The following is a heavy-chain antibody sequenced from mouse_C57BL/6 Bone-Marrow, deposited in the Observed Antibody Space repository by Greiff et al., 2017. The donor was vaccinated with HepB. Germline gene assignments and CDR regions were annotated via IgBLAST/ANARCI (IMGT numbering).Heavy chain of an antibody. CDR1: GYTFTDYY. CDR2: INPYNGGT. V-gene: IGHV1-19*01. D-gene: IGHD1-1*01. J-gene: IGHJ3*01. Sequence: EVKLQESGPVLVKPGASVKMSCKASGYTFTDYYMNWVKQSHGKSLEWIGVINPYNGGTSYNQKFKGKATLTVDKSSSTAYMELNSLTSEDSAVYYCARDEGSSSFAYWGQGTLVTVSA. CDR3: ARDEGSSSFAY.